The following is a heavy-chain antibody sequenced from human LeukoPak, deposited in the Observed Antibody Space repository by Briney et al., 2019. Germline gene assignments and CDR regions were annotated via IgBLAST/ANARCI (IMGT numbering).Heavy chain of an antibody. CDR2: ISSSGSSI. CDR1: GFTFSDYY. D-gene: IGHD6-13*01. CDR3: ARGYSSSWYEDNCFDP. V-gene: IGHV3-11*01. Sequence: GGCLRLSCAASGFTFSDYYMSWIRQAPGKGLEWVSYISSSGSSIYYADSLRGRFTISRDNAKNSLYLQMNSLRAEDTAVYYCARGYSSSWYEDNCFDPWGQGTLVTVSS. J-gene: IGHJ5*02.